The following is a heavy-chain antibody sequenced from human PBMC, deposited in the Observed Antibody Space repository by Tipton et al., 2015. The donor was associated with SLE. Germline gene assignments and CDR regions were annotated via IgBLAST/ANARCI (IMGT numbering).Heavy chain of an antibody. CDR1: GFTFSTYA. CDR2: ISYDGSNK. J-gene: IGHJ6*02. D-gene: IGHD3-10*01. V-gene: IGHV3-30*04. Sequence: SLRLSCSASGFTFSTYAMHWVRQAPGKGLEWVAVISYDGSNKYYADSVKGRFTISRDNSKNTLYLQMNSLRAEDTAVYYCARRVGSYYGMDVWGQGTTVTVPS. CDR3: ARRVGSYYGMDV.